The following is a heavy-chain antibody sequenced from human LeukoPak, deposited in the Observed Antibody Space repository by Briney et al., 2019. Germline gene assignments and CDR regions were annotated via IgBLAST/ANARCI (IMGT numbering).Heavy chain of an antibody. Sequence: PSETLSLTCTVSGGSIGNYYWSWIRQPAGKGLEWIRRTHTSGSTNYNPSLKSRVTMSVDTSKNQFSLKLTSVTAADTAVYYCARGRWKTGMDSPYYFDYWGQGTLVTVSS. J-gene: IGHJ4*02. CDR1: GGSIGNYY. CDR2: THTSGST. CDR3: ARGRWKTGMDSPYYFDY. D-gene: IGHD2-2*03. V-gene: IGHV4-4*07.